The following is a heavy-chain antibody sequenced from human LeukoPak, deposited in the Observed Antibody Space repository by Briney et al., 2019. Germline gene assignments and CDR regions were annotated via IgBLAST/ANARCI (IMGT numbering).Heavy chain of an antibody. J-gene: IGHJ5*02. Sequence: PSETLSLTCAVYGGSFSGYYWSWIRQPPGKGLEWIGEINHSGSTNYNPSLKSRVTISVDTSKNPFSLKLSSVTAADTAVYYCARAGIVHNWFDPWGQGTLVTVSS. CDR2: INHSGST. CDR3: ARAGIVHNWFDP. V-gene: IGHV4-34*01. D-gene: IGHD2-21*01. CDR1: GGSFSGYY.